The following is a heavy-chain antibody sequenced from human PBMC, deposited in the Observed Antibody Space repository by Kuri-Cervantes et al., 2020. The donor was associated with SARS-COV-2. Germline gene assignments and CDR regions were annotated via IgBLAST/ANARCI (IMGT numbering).Heavy chain of an antibody. D-gene: IGHD3-10*01. CDR1: GFTYSSDG. V-gene: IGHV3-33*01. CDR2: IWYDGSNK. CDR3: TTDSITMVRGVILSDYYYGMDV. J-gene: IGHJ6*02. Sequence: GESLKSSCAASGFTYSSDGMHWVRQAPGKGREWVAVIWYDGSNKYYADSVKGRFTISRDNSKNTLYLQMNSLITEDTAVYYCTTDSITMVRGVILSDYYYGMDVWGQGTTVTVSS.